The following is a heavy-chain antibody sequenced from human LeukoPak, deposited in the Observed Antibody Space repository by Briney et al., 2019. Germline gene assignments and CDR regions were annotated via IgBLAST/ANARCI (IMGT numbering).Heavy chain of an antibody. CDR2: IYYSGST. CDR3: ARSDGSSWYLIDY. D-gene: IGHD6-13*01. V-gene: IGHV4-39*07. Sequence: SETLSLTCTVSGGSISSSSYYWGWIRQPPGKGLEWIGSIYYSGSTYYNPSLKSRVTISVDTSKNQFSLKLSSVTAADTAVYYCARSDGSSWYLIDYWGQGTLVTVSS. CDR1: GGSISSSSYY. J-gene: IGHJ4*02.